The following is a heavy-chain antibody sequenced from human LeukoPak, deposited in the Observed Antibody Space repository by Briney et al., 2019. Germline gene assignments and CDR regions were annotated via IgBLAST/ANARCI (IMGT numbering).Heavy chain of an antibody. J-gene: IGHJ4*02. D-gene: IGHD1-26*01. CDR1: GGSISSYY. CDR3: ARDNGGSYSGLYYFDY. CDR2: IYYSGST. V-gene: IGHV4-59*12. Sequence: SETLSLTCTVSGGSISSYYWSWIRQPPGKGLEWIGYIYYSGSTNYTPSLKSRVTLSVDTSKNQFSLKLSSVTAADTAVYYCARDNGGSYSGLYYFDYWGQGTLVTVSS.